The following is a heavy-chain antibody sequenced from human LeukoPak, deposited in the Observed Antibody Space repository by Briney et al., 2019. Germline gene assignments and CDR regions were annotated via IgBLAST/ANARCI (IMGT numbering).Heavy chain of an antibody. CDR1: GFTFSSYT. J-gene: IGHJ6*01. V-gene: IGHV3-21*01. CDR3: ARGSEGYCSGGGCYYGMDV. Sequence: GGSLRVSCAAPGFTFSSYTMNWVRQAPGKGLEWVSYISSSSSYIYYADSVKGRFTISRDNAENSLYLQMDSLRAEGTAVYYCARGSEGYCSGGGCYYGMDVWGQGTTVTVSS. CDR2: ISSSSSYI. D-gene: IGHD2-15*01.